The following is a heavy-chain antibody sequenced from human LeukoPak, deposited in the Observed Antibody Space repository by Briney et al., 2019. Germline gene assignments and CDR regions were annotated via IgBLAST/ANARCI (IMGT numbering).Heavy chain of an antibody. CDR3: AKVWDSGYDEDFDY. CDR2: ISGSGGST. J-gene: IGHJ4*02. Sequence: GGSLRLSWAASGFTFSSYAMSWVRQAPEKGLEWVSAISGSGGSTYYADSVKGRFTISRDNSKNTLYLQMNSLRAEDTAVYYCAKVWDSGYDEDFDYWGQGTLVTVSS. D-gene: IGHD5-12*01. CDR1: GFTFSSYA. V-gene: IGHV3-23*01.